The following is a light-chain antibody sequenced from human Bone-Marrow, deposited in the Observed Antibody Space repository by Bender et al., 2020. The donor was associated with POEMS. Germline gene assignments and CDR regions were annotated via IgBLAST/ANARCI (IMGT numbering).Light chain of an antibody. Sequence: QSVLTQPPSASGTPGQRVTISCSGSSSNIGTNPVNWYQQLPGTAPKLLIYINNQRPSGVPDRFSGSKSGTSAFLAISGLRSEDEADYYCAAWEDSLNGWVFGGGTKLTVL. CDR2: INN. V-gene: IGLV1-44*01. CDR1: SSNIGTNP. CDR3: AAWEDSLNGWV. J-gene: IGLJ3*02.